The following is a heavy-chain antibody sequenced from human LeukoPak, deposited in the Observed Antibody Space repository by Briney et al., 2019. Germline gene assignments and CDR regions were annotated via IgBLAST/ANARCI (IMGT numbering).Heavy chain of an antibody. Sequence: SETLSLTCAVYGGSFSGHYCSWIRQSPGKGLEWIGEISHSGSTDYNPSLKSRVTISVDTSKNQFSLKARSVTAADTALYYCARGPPYSSSWYGYWGQGTLVTVSS. CDR1: GGSFSGHY. J-gene: IGHJ4*02. V-gene: IGHV4-34*01. CDR3: ARGPPYSSSWYGY. D-gene: IGHD6-13*01. CDR2: ISHSGST.